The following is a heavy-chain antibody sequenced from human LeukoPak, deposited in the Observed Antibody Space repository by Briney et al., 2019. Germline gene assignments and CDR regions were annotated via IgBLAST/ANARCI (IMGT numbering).Heavy chain of an antibody. CDR3: ARDPSYGRQWLGNWFDR. CDR1: GGTFSSYA. J-gene: IGHJ5*02. Sequence: SVKVSCKASGGTFSSYAISWVRQAPGQGLEWMGRIIPIFGTANYAQKFQGRVTITTDESTSTAYMELSSLRSEDTAVYYCARDPSYGRQWLGNWFDRWGQGTLVTVSS. CDR2: IIPIFGTA. V-gene: IGHV1-69*05. D-gene: IGHD6-19*01.